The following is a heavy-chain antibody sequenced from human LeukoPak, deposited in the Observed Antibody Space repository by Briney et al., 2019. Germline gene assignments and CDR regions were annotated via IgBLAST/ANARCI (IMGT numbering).Heavy chain of an antibody. CDR2: IYYSGST. Sequence: SETLSLTCTVSGGSISSSSYYWGWIRQPPGKGLEWIGSIYYSGSTYYNPSLKSRVTISVDKSKNQFSLKLSSVTAAGTAVYYCARNNWNDGGPGAFDIWGQGTMVTVSS. J-gene: IGHJ3*02. CDR1: GGSISSSSYY. V-gene: IGHV4-39*07. CDR3: ARNNWNDGGPGAFDI. D-gene: IGHD1-20*01.